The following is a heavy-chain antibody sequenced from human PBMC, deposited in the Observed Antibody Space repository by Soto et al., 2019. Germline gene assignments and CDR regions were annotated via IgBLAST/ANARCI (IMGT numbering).Heavy chain of an antibody. Sequence: PSETLSLTCAVYGGSFSGDYWSWIRQPPVKRLEWIGEINHSGNTNYNPSLKSRVSISVDTSKNQLSLNLTSVTAADTAVYYCARAPMVPSRSHFDSWGQATPVTVSS. CDR2: INHSGNT. CDR1: GGSFSGDY. CDR3: ARAPMVPSRSHFDS. D-gene: IGHD2-8*01. J-gene: IGHJ4*02. V-gene: IGHV4-34*01.